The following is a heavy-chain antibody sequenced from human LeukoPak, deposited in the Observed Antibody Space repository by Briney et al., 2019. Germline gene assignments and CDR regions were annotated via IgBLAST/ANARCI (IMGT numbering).Heavy chain of an antibody. D-gene: IGHD2-2*01. J-gene: IGHJ4*02. Sequence: SEILSLTCAVYGGSFSGYYWSWIRQPPGKGLEWIGEINHSGSTNYNPSLKSRVTISVDTSKNQFSLKLSSVTAADTAVYYCARGGLIVVVPAARKLFDYWGQGTLVTVSS. CDR2: INHSGST. V-gene: IGHV4-34*01. CDR1: GGSFSGYY. CDR3: ARGGLIVVVPAARKLFDY.